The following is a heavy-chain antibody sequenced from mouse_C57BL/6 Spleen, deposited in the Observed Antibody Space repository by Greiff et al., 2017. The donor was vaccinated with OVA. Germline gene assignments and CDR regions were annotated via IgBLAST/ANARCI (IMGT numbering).Heavy chain of an antibody. D-gene: IGHD2-4*01. CDR1: GYTFTSYW. CDR2: IYPGSGST. J-gene: IGHJ3*01. CDR3: AIDYDYGGDWFAY. Sequence: VQLQQPGAELVKPGASVKMSCKASGYTFTSYWITWVKQRPGQGLEWIGDIYPGSGSTNYNEKFKSKATLTVDTSSSTAYMQLSSLTSEDSAVYYCAIDYDYGGDWFAYWGQGTLVTVSA. V-gene: IGHV1-55*01.